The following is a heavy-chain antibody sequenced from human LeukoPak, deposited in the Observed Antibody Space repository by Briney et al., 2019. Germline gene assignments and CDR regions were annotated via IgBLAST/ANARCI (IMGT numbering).Heavy chain of an antibody. CDR2: IYYSGST. J-gene: IGHJ4*02. V-gene: IGHV4-59*08. CDR3: ARQRIAAAGTDFDY. CDR1: GGSISSYY. D-gene: IGHD6-13*01. Sequence: TSETLSLTCTVSGGSISSYYWSWIRQPPGKGLEWIGYIYYSGSTNYNPSLKSRVTISVDTSKNQFSLKLSSVTAADTAVYYCARQRIAAAGTDFDYWGQGTLVTVSS.